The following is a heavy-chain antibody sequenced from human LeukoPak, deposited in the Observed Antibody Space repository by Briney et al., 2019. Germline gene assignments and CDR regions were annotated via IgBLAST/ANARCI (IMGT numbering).Heavy chain of an antibody. CDR3: ARYGSGSYYDYYYYMDV. Sequence: ASVKVSCKASGYTFTNYGISWVRQAPGQGLEWMGWISAYNGNTNYAQKLQGRVTMTTDTSTSTAYMELRSLRSDDTAVYYCARYGSGSYYDYYYYMDVWGKGTTVTVFS. CDR1: GYTFTNYG. D-gene: IGHD3-10*01. CDR2: ISAYNGNT. V-gene: IGHV1-18*01. J-gene: IGHJ6*03.